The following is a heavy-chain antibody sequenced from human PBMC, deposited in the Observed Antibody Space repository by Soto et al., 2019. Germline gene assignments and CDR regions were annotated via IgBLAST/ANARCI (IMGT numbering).Heavy chain of an antibody. CDR2: INHSGSS. V-gene: IGHV4-34*01. CDR1: GGSFSGYY. J-gene: IGHJ5*02. Sequence: SETLSLTCAVYGGSFSGYYWSWLRQPPGKGLEGIGEINHSGSSNYNPSLKSRVTISVDTSKNQFSLKLSSVTAADTAVYYCARERANRWPSRNWFDPWGQETMVTVSS. CDR3: ARERANRWPSRNWFDP. D-gene: IGHD1-26*01.